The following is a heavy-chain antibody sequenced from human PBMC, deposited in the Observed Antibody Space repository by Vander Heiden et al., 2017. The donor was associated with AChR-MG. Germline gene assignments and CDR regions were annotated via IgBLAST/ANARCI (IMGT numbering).Heavy chain of an antibody. CDR2: ISGSGGST. J-gene: IGHJ6*02. V-gene: IGHV3-23*01. CDR1: GFTCSSYP. Sequence: EVQLLESGGGLVQPGGSLRLSCAASGFTCSSYPMGWVRQAPGKGLEWVSAISGSGGSTYYADSVKGRFTISRDNSKNTLYLQMNSLRAEDTAVYYCAKVNYGSGYYYYYGMDVWGQVTTVTVSS. D-gene: IGHD3-10*01. CDR3: AKVNYGSGYYYYYGMDV.